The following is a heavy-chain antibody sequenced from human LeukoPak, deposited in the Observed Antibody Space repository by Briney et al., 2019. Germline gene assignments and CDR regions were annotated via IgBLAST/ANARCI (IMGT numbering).Heavy chain of an antibody. CDR2: INQEGSAK. Sequence: GLLRLSCAASGFIFSNYWMSWVRRAPGKGLEWVANINQEGSAKYYVDSVKGRFTISRDNAQNSVYLQVNRLRAEDTAVYYCATSEAAAGSDWGQGTLVTVSS. V-gene: IGHV3-7*03. CDR1: GFIFSNYW. CDR3: ATSEAAAGSD. D-gene: IGHD6-13*01. J-gene: IGHJ4*02.